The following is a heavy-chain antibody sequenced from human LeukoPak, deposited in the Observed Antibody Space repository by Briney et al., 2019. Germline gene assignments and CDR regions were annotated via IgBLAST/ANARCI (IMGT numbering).Heavy chain of an antibody. CDR2: VNSDGSGT. J-gene: IGHJ4*02. Sequence: GGSLRLSCAASGFTFSRYSMHWVRQAPGKGLVWVSHVNSDGSGTDYADSVKGRFTISRDNAKNTLYLQMNSLRVEDTAVYYCVCLGLGGLSLDWGQGNLVTVSS. D-gene: IGHD3-16*01. CDR1: GFTFSRYS. CDR3: VCLGLGGLSLD. V-gene: IGHV3-74*01.